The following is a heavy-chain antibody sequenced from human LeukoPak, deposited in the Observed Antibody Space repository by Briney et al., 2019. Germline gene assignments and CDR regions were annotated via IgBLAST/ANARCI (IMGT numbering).Heavy chain of an antibody. V-gene: IGHV4-59*08. J-gene: IGHJ4*02. D-gene: IGHD3-22*01. CDR2: VYYSGST. Sequence: SETLSLTCIVSGGSISSYYWNWIRQPPGKGLEWIGYVYYSGSTNYNPSLKSRVTISVDTSKNQFSLTLSSVTAADTAVYYCARQSYYYDSSAHFDYWGQGTLVTVSS. CDR1: GGSISSYY. CDR3: ARQSYYYDSSAHFDY.